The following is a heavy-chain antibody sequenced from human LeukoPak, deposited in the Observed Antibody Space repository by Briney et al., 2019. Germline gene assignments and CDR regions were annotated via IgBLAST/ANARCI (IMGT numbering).Heavy chain of an antibody. CDR3: GKTTVGYSSGQKPAWPVDY. CDR1: GFTFGSHA. D-gene: IGHD5-18*01. V-gene: IGHV3-23*01. Sequence: GGSLRLSCEASGFTFGSHAMYWVRQAPGKGLERVAGIFGSGGSPHYADSVKGRFTISRDNSRNTVYLQINSLRAEDTAVYYCGKTTVGYSSGQKPAWPVDYWGQGTLVTVSS. J-gene: IGHJ4*02. CDR2: IFGSGGSP.